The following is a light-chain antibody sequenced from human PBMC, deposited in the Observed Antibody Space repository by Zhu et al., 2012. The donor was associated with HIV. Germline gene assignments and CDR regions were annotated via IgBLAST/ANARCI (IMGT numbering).Light chain of an antibody. Sequence: EIVLTQSPGTLCLSPGERATLSCRASQSVISNYLIWYQQKPGQAPRPLIYGASDRASGVPDRFSGSGSGTDFTLSISRLEPEDFAVYYCHQYDNSWTFGQGTKVEIK. CDR1: QSVISNY. J-gene: IGKJ1*01. CDR3: HQYDNSWT. CDR2: GAS. V-gene: IGKV3-20*01.